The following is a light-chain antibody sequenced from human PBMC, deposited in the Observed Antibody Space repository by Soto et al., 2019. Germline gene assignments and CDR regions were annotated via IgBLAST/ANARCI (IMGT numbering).Light chain of an antibody. J-gene: IGLJ2*01. CDR3: CSYAGSYTFVV. Sequence: QSALTQPRSVSGSPGQSVTISCTGTSSDVGSYNYVSWYQQHPGKAPKLMIYDVTKRPSGVPDRFSGSKSDNTASLTISGLQAEDEADYYCCSYAGSYTFVVLGGGTTLTVL. CDR2: DVT. V-gene: IGLV2-11*01. CDR1: SSDVGSYNY.